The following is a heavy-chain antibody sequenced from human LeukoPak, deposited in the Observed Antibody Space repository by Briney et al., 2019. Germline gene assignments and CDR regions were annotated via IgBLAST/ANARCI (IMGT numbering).Heavy chain of an antibody. CDR1: GYTFTSYG. V-gene: IGHV1-18*01. CDR2: ISAYNGNT. J-gene: IGHJ3*02. D-gene: IGHD6-19*01. CDR3: ARSSGWHNDAFDI. Sequence: ASVKVSCKASGYTFTSYGISWVRQAPGQGLEWMGWISAYNGNTNYAQKFQGRVTITADKSTSTAYMELSSLRSEDTAVYYCARSSGWHNDAFDIWGQGTMVTVSS.